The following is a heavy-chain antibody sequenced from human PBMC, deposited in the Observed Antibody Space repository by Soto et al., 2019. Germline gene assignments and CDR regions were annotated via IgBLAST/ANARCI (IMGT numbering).Heavy chain of an antibody. CDR3: ASGSPVALYGMDV. D-gene: IGHD2-15*01. CDR1: GFTFSSYG. CDR2: IWYDGSNK. Sequence: SGFTFSSYGMHWVRQAPGKGLEWVAVIWYDGSNKYYADSVKGRFTISRDNSKNTLYLQMNSLRAEDTAVYYCASGSPVALYGMDVWGQGTTVTVSS. V-gene: IGHV3-33*01. J-gene: IGHJ6*02.